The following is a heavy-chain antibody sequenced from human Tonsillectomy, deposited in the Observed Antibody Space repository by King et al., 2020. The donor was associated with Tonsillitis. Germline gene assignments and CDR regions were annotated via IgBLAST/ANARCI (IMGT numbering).Heavy chain of an antibody. V-gene: IGHV3-30*04. Sequence: VQLVESWGGVVQPGRSLRLSCAASGFTFSSYAMHWVRQAPGKGLEWVAVISYDGSNKYYADSVKGRFTVSRDNSKNTLYLQMNSLRAEDTAVYYCARDLNWSFDYWGQGTLVTVSS. CDR3: ARDLNWSFDY. CDR2: ISYDGSNK. CDR1: GFTFSSYA. D-gene: IGHD1-1*01. J-gene: IGHJ4*02.